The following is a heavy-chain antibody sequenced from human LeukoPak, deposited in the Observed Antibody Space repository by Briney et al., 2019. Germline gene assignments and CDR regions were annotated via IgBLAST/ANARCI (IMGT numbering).Heavy chain of an antibody. CDR2: ISGSGGST. J-gene: IGHJ3*02. CDR3: ARGAGLRYFDWLLFDAFDI. D-gene: IGHD3-9*01. Sequence: GGSLRLSCAASGFTFSSYAMSWVRQAPGKGLEWVSAISGSGGSTYYADSVKGRFTISRDNSKNTLYLQMNSLRAEDTAVYYCARGAGLRYFDWLLFDAFDIWGQGTMVTVSS. V-gene: IGHV3-23*01. CDR1: GFTFSSYA.